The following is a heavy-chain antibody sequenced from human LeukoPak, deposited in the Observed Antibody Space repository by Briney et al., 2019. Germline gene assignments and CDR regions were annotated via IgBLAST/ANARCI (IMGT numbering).Heavy chain of an antibody. CDR1: DDSITIYY. CDR3: ARASYRSGTPYFYYYIDV. J-gene: IGHJ6*03. Sequence: SETLSLTCSVSDDSITIYYWTWIRQPPGKGLEWIGYIDHTGTTNYNPSLNSRVTISRDTSKNHFSLQLSSVTAADTAVYYCARASYRSGTPYFYYYIDVWGKGTTVTISS. D-gene: IGHD3-10*01. V-gene: IGHV4-59*01. CDR2: IDHTGTT.